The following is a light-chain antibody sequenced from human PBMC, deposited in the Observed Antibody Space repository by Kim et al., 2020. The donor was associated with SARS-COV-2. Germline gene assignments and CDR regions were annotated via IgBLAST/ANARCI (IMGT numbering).Light chain of an antibody. CDR1: SLRSYY. CDR2: GKN. CDR3: NSRDSSGNHVV. Sequence: SSELTQDPAVSVALGQTVRITCQGDSLRSYYESWYQQKPGQAPVLVIYGKNNRPSGIPDRFSGSSSGNTASLTITGAQAEDEADYYCNSRDSSGNHVVFGAGTQLTVL. J-gene: IGLJ2*01. V-gene: IGLV3-19*01.